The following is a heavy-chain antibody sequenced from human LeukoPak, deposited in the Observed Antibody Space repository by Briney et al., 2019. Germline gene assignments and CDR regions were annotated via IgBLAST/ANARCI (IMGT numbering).Heavy chain of an antibody. D-gene: IGHD3-10*01. CDR1: GFTFSSYA. J-gene: IGHJ4*02. Sequence: PGGSLRLSCAASGFTFSSYAMSWVRQAPGKGLEWVSAISGSGGSTYYADSVKGRFTISRDNAKNSLYLQMNSLRAEDTAVYYCAKDHYKGEPTNYFDYWGQGTLVTVSS. CDR2: ISGSGGST. CDR3: AKDHYKGEPTNYFDY. V-gene: IGHV3-23*01.